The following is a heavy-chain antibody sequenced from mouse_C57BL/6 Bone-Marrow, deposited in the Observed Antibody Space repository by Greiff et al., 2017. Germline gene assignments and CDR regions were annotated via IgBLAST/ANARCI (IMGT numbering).Heavy chain of an antibody. Sequence: QVHVKQPGAELVMPGASVKLSCTASGYTFTSYWMHWVKQRPGQGLEWIGEIDPSDCYTNYNQTFKGESTLTVDKSSSTAYMQLSSLPSEDSAVYYCARRWVYYGNDCYAMGYWGQGTSVTVSS. CDR1: GYTFTSYW. CDR3: ARRWVYYGNDCYAMGY. V-gene: IGHV1-69*01. CDR2: IDPSDCYT. D-gene: IGHD2-1*01. J-gene: IGHJ4*01.